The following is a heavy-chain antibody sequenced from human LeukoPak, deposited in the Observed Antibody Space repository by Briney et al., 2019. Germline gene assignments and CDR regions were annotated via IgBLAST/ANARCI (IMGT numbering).Heavy chain of an antibody. J-gene: IGHJ5*02. CDR1: GGSISSYY. CDR2: IYYSGST. V-gene: IGHV4-59*12. D-gene: IGHD4-17*01. CDR3: ARRCRPSRFDP. Sequence: SETLSLTCTVSGGSISSYYWSWIRQPPGKGLEWIGYIYYSGSTSYNPSLKSRVTISVDTSKKQFSLKLSSVTAADTAVYYCARRCRPSRFDPWGQGTLVTVSS.